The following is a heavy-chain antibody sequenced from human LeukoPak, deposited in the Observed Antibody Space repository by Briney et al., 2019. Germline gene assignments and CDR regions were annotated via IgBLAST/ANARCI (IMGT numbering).Heavy chain of an antibody. CDR1: GGTFSSYA. D-gene: IGHD6-6*01. J-gene: IGHJ6*03. Sequence: ASVKVSCKASGGTFSSYAISWVRQAPGQGLEWMGGIIPIFGTANYAQKFQGRVTITADESTSTAYMELSSLRSEDTAVYYCASVPGYSSSSYYVDVWGKGATVTVSS. V-gene: IGHV1-69*13. CDR3: ASVPGYSSSSYYVDV. CDR2: IIPIFGTA.